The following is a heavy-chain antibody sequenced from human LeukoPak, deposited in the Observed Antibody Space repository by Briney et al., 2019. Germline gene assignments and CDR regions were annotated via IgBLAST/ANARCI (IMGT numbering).Heavy chain of an antibody. J-gene: IGHJ4*02. Sequence: SETLSLTCTVSGGSISSYYWSWIRQPPGKGLEWIGYIYYSGSTNYNPSLKSRVTISVDTSKNQFSLKLSSVTAADTAVYYCARVGSYYDSSGYYSRAYFDYWGQGTLVTVSS. CDR2: IYYSGST. V-gene: IGHV4-59*12. CDR1: GGSISSYY. CDR3: ARVGSYYDSSGYYSRAYFDY. D-gene: IGHD3-22*01.